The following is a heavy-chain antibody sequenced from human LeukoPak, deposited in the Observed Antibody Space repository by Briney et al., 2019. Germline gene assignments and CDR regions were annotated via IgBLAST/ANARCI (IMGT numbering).Heavy chain of an antibody. J-gene: IGHJ4*02. V-gene: IGHV3-30*02. CDR3: AKHSGSYFIYYVDS. D-gene: IGHD1-26*01. CDR2: IRYDGNNK. CDR1: GFTFSSYG. Sequence: GGSLRLSCAASGFTFSSYGMHWVRQAPGKGLEWVAFIRYDGNNKYYADSVKGRFTISRDNSKNTLYLQMNSLRAEDTAVYYCAKHSGSYFIYYVDSWGQGTLVTVSS.